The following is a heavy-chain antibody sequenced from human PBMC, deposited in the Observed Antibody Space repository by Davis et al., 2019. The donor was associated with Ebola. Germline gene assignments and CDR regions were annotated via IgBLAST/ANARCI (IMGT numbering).Heavy chain of an antibody. Sequence: MPSETLSLTCTVSGGSVSSGAYYWSWIRQPPGKGLEWIAYFYYSGTTNYNPSLKSRVTISLDTSKNQFSLKLSSVTAADTAVYYCARDYWATEGAFDVWGQGTLVTVAS. CDR1: GGSVSSGAYY. D-gene: IGHD2-8*02. V-gene: IGHV4-61*08. CDR2: FYYSGTT. CDR3: ARDYWATEGAFDV. J-gene: IGHJ3*01.